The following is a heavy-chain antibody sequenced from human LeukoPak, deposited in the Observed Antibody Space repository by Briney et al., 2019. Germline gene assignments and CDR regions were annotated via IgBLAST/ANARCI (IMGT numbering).Heavy chain of an antibody. Sequence: SETLSLTCTVSGGSISSSSYYWGWIRQPPGKGLEWIGSIYYSGSTYYNPSLKSRVTISVDTSKNQFSLKLGSVTAADTAVYYCARGLSTVAGPTTYDAFDIWGQGTMVTVSS. J-gene: IGHJ3*02. V-gene: IGHV4-39*07. CDR2: IYYSGST. D-gene: IGHD6-19*01. CDR3: ARGLSTVAGPTTYDAFDI. CDR1: GGSISSSSYY.